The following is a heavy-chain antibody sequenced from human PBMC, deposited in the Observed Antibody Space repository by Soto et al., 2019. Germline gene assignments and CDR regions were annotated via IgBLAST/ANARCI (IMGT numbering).Heavy chain of an antibody. CDR3: ARRQSRSWYGL. CDR1: GGSISSYY. Sequence: SETLSLTCPVSGGSISSYYWSWVRQPPGKGLEWIGYIYYSGSTNYNPSLKSRVTISVDTSKNQFSLKLSSVTAAGTAVYYCARRQSRSWYGLWGQGTLVTVSS. V-gene: IGHV4-59*08. D-gene: IGHD6-13*01. CDR2: IYYSGST. J-gene: IGHJ4*02.